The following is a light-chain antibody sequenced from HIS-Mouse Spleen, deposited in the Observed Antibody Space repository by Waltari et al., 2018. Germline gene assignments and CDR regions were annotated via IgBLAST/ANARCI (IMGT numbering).Light chain of an antibody. CDR1: SSDVGGYNY. CDR3: CSYAGSYTYHWV. J-gene: IGLJ3*02. V-gene: IGLV2-11*01. CDR2: DVN. Sequence: QSALTQPRSVSGSPGQSVTISCTGTSSDVGGYNYVSWYQQHPGKAPKLMIYDVNKQPPGVPDRFSGSKSGNTASLTISGLQAEDEADYYCCSYAGSYTYHWVFGGGTKLTVL.